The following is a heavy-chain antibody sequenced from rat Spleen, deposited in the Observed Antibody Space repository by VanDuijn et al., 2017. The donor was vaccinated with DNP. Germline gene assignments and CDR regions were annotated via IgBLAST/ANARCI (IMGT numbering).Heavy chain of an antibody. D-gene: IGHD1-12*02. J-gene: IGHJ1*01. Sequence: VQLVESGGGLVQPGRSLKLSCAASGFTFSDYNMAWVRQAPKKGLEWIGTMWSGGTTDYNSALKSRLSISRDTSKSKVFLKMNSLQTEDTAIYFCSRSDGYWYVDFWGPGTMVTVSS. CDR3: SRSDGYWYVDF. CDR2: MWSGGTT. CDR1: GFTFSDYN. V-gene: IGHV2-15*01.